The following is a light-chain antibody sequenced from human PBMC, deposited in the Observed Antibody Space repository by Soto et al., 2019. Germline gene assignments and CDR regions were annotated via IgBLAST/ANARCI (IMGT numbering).Light chain of an antibody. Sequence: EIVMTQSPATLSVSPGERATLSCRASQSVSRNLAWYQQKPGQAPRLLIYGASTRATGIPARFSGSGSGTEFTLTISRVQSEDFAVYYCQQYNNWPPPLTFGGGPKVEIK. CDR2: GAS. CDR3: QQYNNWPPPLT. V-gene: IGKV3-15*01. J-gene: IGKJ4*01. CDR1: QSVSRN.